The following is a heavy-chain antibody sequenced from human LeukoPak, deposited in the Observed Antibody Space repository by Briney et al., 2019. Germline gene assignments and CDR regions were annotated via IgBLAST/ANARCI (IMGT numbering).Heavy chain of an antibody. CDR1: GFIFSRHW. V-gene: IGHV3-7*01. Sequence: GGSLRLSCAASGFIFSRHWMTWVRRAPGKGLEWVANIKQDGSEKYYVDSVKGRFTISRDNAKNSLYLQINNLRAEDTAVYYCARGLSSSWYVSRLDYWGQGTLVTVSS. J-gene: IGHJ4*02. CDR3: ARGLSSSWYVSRLDY. D-gene: IGHD6-13*01. CDR2: IKQDGSEK.